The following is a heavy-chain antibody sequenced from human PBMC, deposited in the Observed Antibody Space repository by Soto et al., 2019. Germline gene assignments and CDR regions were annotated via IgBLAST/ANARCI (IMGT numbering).Heavy chain of an antibody. Sequence: GSLGLSCTTSGFTFDDYAMSGVRQAPGKGLEWVGFIRSKPYGGTTEYAASVKGRFSISRDNSKSIAYLQMNSLKTEDTAVYYCTRQQLFFDYWGQGTQVTVSS. D-gene: IGHD6-13*01. V-gene: IGHV3-49*04. J-gene: IGHJ4*02. CDR2: IRSKPYGGTT. CDR1: GFTFDDYA. CDR3: TRQQLFFDY.